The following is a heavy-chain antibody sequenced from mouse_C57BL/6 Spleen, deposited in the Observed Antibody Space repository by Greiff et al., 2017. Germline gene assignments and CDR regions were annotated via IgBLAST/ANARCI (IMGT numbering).Heavy chain of an antibody. CDR1: GYTFTDYN. Sequence: VQLQQSGPELVKPGASVKMSCKASGYTFTDYNMHWVKQSHGKSLEWIGDINPNNGGTSYNQKFKGKATLTVNKSSSTAYMELRSLTSEDSAVYYCARPTMITKAWFAYWGQGTLVTVSA. CDR3: ARPTMITKAWFAY. V-gene: IGHV1-22*01. CDR2: INPNNGGT. J-gene: IGHJ3*01. D-gene: IGHD2-4*01.